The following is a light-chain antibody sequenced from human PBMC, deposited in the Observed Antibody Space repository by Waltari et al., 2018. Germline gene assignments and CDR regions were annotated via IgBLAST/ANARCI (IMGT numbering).Light chain of an antibody. J-gene: IGLJ1*01. Sequence: ALSQPASVSGSPGQSITISCTGTSSDVGGYTYVSWYQQHPGKAPKLMIYEVSNRPSGVSNRFSGSKSGNTASLTISGLQAEDEADYYCSSYTSSSTPCVFGTGTKVTVL. CDR3: SSYTSSSTPCV. CDR1: SSDVGGYTY. V-gene: IGLV2-14*01. CDR2: EVS.